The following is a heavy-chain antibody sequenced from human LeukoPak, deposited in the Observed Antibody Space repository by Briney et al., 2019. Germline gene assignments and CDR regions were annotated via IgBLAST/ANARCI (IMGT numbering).Heavy chain of an antibody. J-gene: IGHJ4*02. Sequence: GGSLRLSCAASGFTFSSYWMSWVRQAPGEGLEWVANIRQDGSEKYYVDSVKGRFTISRDNAKNSLYLQMNSLRAEDTAVYYCARPEEDCSSTSCRYYFDYWGQGTLVTVSS. D-gene: IGHD2-2*01. V-gene: IGHV3-7*01. CDR1: GFTFSSYW. CDR2: IRQDGSEK. CDR3: ARPEEDCSSTSCRYYFDY.